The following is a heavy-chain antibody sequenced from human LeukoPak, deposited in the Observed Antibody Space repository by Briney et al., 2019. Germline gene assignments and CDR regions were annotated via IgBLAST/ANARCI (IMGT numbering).Heavy chain of an antibody. CDR2: IDYSGST. Sequence: PSETLSLTCTVSGGSISSSSHYWGWIRQPPGKGLEWIGSIDYSGSTYYNPSPRSRVTIYVDPSNNQISLKLSSVTAADTAVFYCARHGLKYGSDTGYYYYMDVWGKGTTVTISS. CDR3: ARHGLKYGSDTGYYYYMDV. V-gene: IGHV4-39*01. J-gene: IGHJ6*03. D-gene: IGHD3-10*01. CDR1: GGSISSSSHY.